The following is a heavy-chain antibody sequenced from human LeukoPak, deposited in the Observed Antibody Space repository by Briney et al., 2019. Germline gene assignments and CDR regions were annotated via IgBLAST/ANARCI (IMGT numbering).Heavy chain of an antibody. CDR3: ARVYDTVTPPSDY. V-gene: IGHV3-30*04. CDR2: ISYDGSNK. CDR1: GFTFSSYA. Sequence: PGRSLRLCGAASGFTFSSYAMHWVRQAPGKGLEWVAVISYDGSNKYYADSVKGRFTISRDNSKNTLYLQMNSLRAEDTAVYYCARVYDTVTPPSDYWGQGTLVTVSS. J-gene: IGHJ4*02. D-gene: IGHD4-17*01.